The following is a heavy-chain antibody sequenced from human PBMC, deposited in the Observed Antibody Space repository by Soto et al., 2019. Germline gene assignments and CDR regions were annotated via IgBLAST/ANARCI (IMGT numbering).Heavy chain of an antibody. D-gene: IGHD2-2*01. Sequence: GASVKVSCKASGYTFTSYDINWVRQATGQGLEWMGWMNPNSGNTGYAQKFQGRVTMTRNTSISTAYMELSSLRSEDTAVYYCARGPYCSSTSYYGISVVWFDPWGQGTLVTVSS. CDR1: GYTFTSYD. V-gene: IGHV1-8*01. J-gene: IGHJ5*02. CDR2: MNPNSGNT. CDR3: ARGPYCSSTSYYGISVVWFDP.